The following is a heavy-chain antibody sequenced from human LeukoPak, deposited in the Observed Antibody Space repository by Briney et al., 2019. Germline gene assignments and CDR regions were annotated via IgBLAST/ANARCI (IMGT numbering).Heavy chain of an antibody. D-gene: IGHD6-13*01. CDR2: ISGSGGST. J-gene: IGHJ4*02. CDR3: ARPLSISWSYFDY. V-gene: IGHV3-23*01. CDR1: GFTFSSYA. Sequence: TGGSLRLSCAASGFTFSSYAMSWVRQAPGKGLEWVSAISGSGGSTYYADSVKGRFTISRDNSKNTLYLQMNSLRAEDTAVYYCARPLSISWSYFDYWGQGTLVTVSS.